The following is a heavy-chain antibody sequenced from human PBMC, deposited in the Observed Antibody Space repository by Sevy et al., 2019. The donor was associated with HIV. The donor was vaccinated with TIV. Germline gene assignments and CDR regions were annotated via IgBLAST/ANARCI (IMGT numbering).Heavy chain of an antibody. CDR3: TRAPKAGRIDAFDI. CDR2: IYSGGST. D-gene: IGHD2-15*01. V-gene: IGHV3-53*01. J-gene: IGHJ3*02. Sequence: GGCLRLSCAASGFTVSSNYMSWVRQAPGKGLEWVSVIYSGGSTYYADSVKGRFTISRDNSKNTLYLQMNSLRAEDTAVYYCTRAPKAGRIDAFDIWGQGTMVIVSS. CDR1: GFTVSSNY.